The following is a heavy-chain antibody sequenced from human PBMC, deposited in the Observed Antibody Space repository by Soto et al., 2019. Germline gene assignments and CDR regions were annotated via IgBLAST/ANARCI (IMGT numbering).Heavy chain of an antibody. D-gene: IGHD2-15*01. CDR3: ARGGYCSGGSCYSNWFDP. Sequence: ASVKVSCKASRYTFTGYYIQWVRQSPEQGLEWMGIINPSGGSTSYEQKFQGRFTMTRDTSTSTVYMELSSLRYEDTAVYYCARGGYCSGGSCYSNWFDPWGQGTLVTVSS. CDR1: RYTFTGYY. V-gene: IGHV1-46*01. J-gene: IGHJ5*02. CDR2: INPSGGST.